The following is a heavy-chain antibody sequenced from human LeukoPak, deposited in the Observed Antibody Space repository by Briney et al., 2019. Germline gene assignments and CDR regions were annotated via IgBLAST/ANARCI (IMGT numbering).Heavy chain of an antibody. V-gene: IGHV4-34*01. CDR3: ARNHTGCFDP. Sequence: SETLSLTCAVYSGSFSGYSWSWIRQPPGKGLEWIGEINHSGSTNYSPSLKSRVTISVDTSSSQFSLSLSSVTAADTAVYYCARNHTGCFDPWGQGTLVTVSS. J-gene: IGHJ5*02. CDR2: INHSGST. CDR1: SGSFSGYS. D-gene: IGHD5-18*01.